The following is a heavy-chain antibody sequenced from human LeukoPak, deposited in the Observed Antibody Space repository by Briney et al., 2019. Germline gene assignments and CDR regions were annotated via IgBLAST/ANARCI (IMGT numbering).Heavy chain of an antibody. D-gene: IGHD3-22*01. CDR1: GYTFTSYG. Sequence: GASVKVSCKASGYTFTSYGISWVRQAPGQGLEWMGWISAYNGNTNYAQKLQGRVTMTRDTSISTAYMELSRLRSDDTAVYYCARGTPTSSGYTNWFDPWGQGTLVTVSS. J-gene: IGHJ5*02. CDR3: ARGTPTSSGYTNWFDP. CDR2: ISAYNGNT. V-gene: IGHV1-18*01.